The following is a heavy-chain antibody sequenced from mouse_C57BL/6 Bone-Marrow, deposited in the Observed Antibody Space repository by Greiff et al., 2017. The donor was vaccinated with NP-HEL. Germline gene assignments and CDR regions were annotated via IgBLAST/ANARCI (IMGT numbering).Heavy chain of an antibody. CDR3: ARSRLPYYFDY. J-gene: IGHJ2*01. D-gene: IGHD2-10*01. CDR2: IYPGSGNT. CDR1: GYTFTDYY. V-gene: IGHV1-76*01. Sequence: VQVVESGAELVRPGASVKLSCKASGYTFTDYYINWVKQRPGQGLEWIARIYPGSGNTYYNEKFKGKATLTAEKSSSTAYMQLSSLTSEDSAVYFCARSRLPYYFDYWGQGTTLTVSS.